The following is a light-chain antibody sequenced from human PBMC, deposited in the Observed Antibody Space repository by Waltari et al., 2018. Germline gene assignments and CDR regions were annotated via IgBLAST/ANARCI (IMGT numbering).Light chain of an antibody. CDR1: QSVSSN. J-gene: IGKJ2*01. CDR2: GAS. V-gene: IGKV3-15*01. Sequence: DIVMTQSPATLSVSPGERATLSCRASQSVSSNLAWYQQKPGQAHRLLIYGASTRATGIPARFSGSGSVTEFTLTISSLQSEDFAVYYCQQYNNWPGTLGQGTKLEIK. CDR3: QQYNNWPGT.